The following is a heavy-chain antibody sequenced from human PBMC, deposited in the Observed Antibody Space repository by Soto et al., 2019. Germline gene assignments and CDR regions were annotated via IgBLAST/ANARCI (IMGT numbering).Heavy chain of an antibody. V-gene: IGHV4-59*01. J-gene: IGHJ4*02. D-gene: IGHD4-17*01. Sequence: PSETLYLTCTVSGGSISSYYWSWIRQPPGKGLEWIGYIYYSGSTNYNPSLKSRVTISVDTSKNQFSLKLSSVTAADTAVYYCASSPEGYDYGDQLFDYWGQGTLVTVSS. CDR3: ASSPEGYDYGDQLFDY. CDR1: GGSISSYY. CDR2: IYYSGST.